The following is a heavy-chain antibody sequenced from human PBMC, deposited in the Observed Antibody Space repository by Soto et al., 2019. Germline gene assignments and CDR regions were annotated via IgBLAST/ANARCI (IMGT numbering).Heavy chain of an antibody. V-gene: IGHV3-23*01. Sequence: XGSLRLSCAAAGFTFSSFALSWVRQAPGKGLEWVSAISGSGDGTDYADSVKGQFTISRDNSKNTLYLQMNSLRAEDTAVYYCAGPGYSSQDYWGQGALVTVSS. CDR3: AGPGYSSQDY. D-gene: IGHD5-18*01. CDR2: ISGSGDGT. J-gene: IGHJ4*02. CDR1: GFTFSSFA.